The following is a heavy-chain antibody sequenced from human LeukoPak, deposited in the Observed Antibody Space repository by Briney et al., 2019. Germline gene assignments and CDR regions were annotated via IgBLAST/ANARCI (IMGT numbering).Heavy chain of an antibody. CDR2: IYTSGST. CDR1: GGSISSYY. V-gene: IGHV4-4*07. D-gene: IGHD2-2*01. Sequence: SETLSLTCTVSGGSISSYYWSWIRQPAGKGLEWIGRIYTSGSTNYNPSLKSRVTMSVDTSKNQFSLKLSSVTAADAAVYYCAREWRYCSSTSRASHFDYWGQGTLVTVSS. CDR3: AREWRYCSSTSRASHFDY. J-gene: IGHJ4*02.